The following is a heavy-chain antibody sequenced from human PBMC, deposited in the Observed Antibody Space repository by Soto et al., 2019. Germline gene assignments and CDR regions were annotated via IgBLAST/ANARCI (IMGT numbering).Heavy chain of an antibody. CDR2: IKQDGSEL. V-gene: IGHV3-7*03. Sequence: EVQLVESGGGLVQRGGSLRLSCAASGFTFSTYWMSWVRQAPGKGLEWVANIKQDGSELYYVDSVKGRFSISRDNARNSVYLQMNSLRTEDTAVYYCARDDYYEGSGDYWGQGTLVTVSS. CDR1: GFTFSTYW. J-gene: IGHJ4*02. D-gene: IGHD3-22*01. CDR3: ARDDYYEGSGDY.